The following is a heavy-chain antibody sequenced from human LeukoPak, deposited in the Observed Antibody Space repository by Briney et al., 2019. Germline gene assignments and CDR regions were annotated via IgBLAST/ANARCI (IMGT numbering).Heavy chain of an antibody. Sequence: SETLSLTCTVSGASVGSAGYYWSWIRQPPGGGLEWIGYVHYIANTNYNPSLKSRVTMSVNPSKNQFSLKLNSVTAADTAMYYCARTQSQSGSYRYYFGYWGQGTRVTVSS. D-gene: IGHD1-26*01. CDR2: VHYIANT. CDR3: ARTQSQSGSYRYYFGY. V-gene: IGHV4-61*08. CDR1: GASVGSAGYY. J-gene: IGHJ4*02.